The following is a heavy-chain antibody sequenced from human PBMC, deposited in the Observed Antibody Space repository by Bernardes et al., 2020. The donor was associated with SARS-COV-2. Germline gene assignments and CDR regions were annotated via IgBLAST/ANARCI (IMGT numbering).Heavy chain of an antibody. D-gene: IGHD2-15*01. Sequence: GGSLRLSCAASGMTFSSFWMHWVRQVPGKGLVWVSRINEDGTIRDYAESVKGRFTISRDNAKNTLFLHMNSLRAEDSAVYYCARDVVGKEDSWGQGTLVTVSS. CDR3: ARDVVGKEDS. J-gene: IGHJ4*02. CDR2: INEDGTIR. V-gene: IGHV3-74*01. CDR1: GMTFSSFW.